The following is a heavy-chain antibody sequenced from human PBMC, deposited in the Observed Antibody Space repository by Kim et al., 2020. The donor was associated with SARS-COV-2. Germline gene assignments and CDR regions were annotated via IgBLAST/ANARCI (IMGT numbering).Heavy chain of an antibody. V-gene: IGHV4-39*01. Sequence: KSRVTISVDTSKNQFSLKLSSVTAADTAVYYCARFVKGYSSSWYQFWDYWGQGTLVTVSS. J-gene: IGHJ4*02. D-gene: IGHD6-13*01. CDR3: ARFVKGYSSSWYQFWDY.